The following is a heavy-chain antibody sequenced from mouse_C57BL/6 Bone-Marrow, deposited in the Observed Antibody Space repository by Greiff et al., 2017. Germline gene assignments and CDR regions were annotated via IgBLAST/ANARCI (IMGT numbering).Heavy chain of an antibody. CDR2: IDPENGDT. Sequence: EVQLQESGAELVRPGASVKLSCTASGFNIKDDYMHWVKQRPEQGLEWIGWIDPENGDTEYASKFQGKATITADTSSNTAYLQLSSLTSEATAVYYCTTTVVPKVYFDYWGQGTTLTVSS. D-gene: IGHD1-1*01. CDR1: GFNIKDDY. V-gene: IGHV14-4*01. J-gene: IGHJ2*01. CDR3: TTTVVPKVYFDY.